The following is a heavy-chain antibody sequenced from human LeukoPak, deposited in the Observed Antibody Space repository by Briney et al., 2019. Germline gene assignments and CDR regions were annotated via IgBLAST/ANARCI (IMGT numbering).Heavy chain of an antibody. Sequence: PSETLSLTCTVSGGSISSGGYYWSWIRQHPRKGLEWIGYIYYSGSTYYNPSLKSRVTISVDTSKNQFSLKLSSVTAADTAVYYCARGSPNYYGSGSYIPWGQGTLVTVSS. CDR2: IYYSGST. D-gene: IGHD3-10*01. CDR3: ARGSPNYYGSGSYIP. V-gene: IGHV4-31*03. J-gene: IGHJ5*02. CDR1: GGSISSGGYY.